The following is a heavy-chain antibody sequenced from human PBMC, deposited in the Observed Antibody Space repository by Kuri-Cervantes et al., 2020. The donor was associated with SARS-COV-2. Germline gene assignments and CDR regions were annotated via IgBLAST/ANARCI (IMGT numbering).Heavy chain of an antibody. CDR3: ARVSPYLVRAQTHRYYYYMDV. CDR1: GGSISSSSYY. V-gene: IGHV4-39*07. J-gene: IGHJ6*03. CDR2: IYYSGST. Sequence: SETLSLTCTVSGGSISSSSYYWGWIRQPPGKGLEWIGSIYYSGSTNYNPSLKSRVTISVDTSKNQFSLKLSSVTAADTAVYYCARVSPYLVRAQTHRYYYYMDVWGKGTTVTVSS. D-gene: IGHD3-10*01.